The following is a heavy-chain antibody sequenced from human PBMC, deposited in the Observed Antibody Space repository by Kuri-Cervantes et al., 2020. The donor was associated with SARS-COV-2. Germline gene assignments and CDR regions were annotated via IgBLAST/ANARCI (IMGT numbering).Heavy chain of an antibody. CDR3: ASTFLNFWSGYYEDV. D-gene: IGHD3-3*01. CDR1: GFTFSTYS. V-gene: IGHV3-21*01. Sequence: ETLSLTCAASGFTFSTYSMSWVRQAPGEGLEWVSSISSSSSYIYYADSVKGRFSISRDNAKKSLYLQMNSLRAEDTAVYYCASTFLNFWSGYYEDVWGKGTTVTVSS. J-gene: IGHJ6*04. CDR2: ISSSSSYI.